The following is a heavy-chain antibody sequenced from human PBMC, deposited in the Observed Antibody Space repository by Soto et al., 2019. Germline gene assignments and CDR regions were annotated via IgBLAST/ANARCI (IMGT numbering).Heavy chain of an antibody. D-gene: IGHD6-13*01. CDR3: SKAPGIAASGLFDY. CDR2: ITGSGGST. Sequence: EVQLLESEGGLVQPGGSLRLSCAASGFTFSSYAMSWVRQAPGKGLEWVSAITGSGGSTYYADSVKGRFTISRDNSKNTLYLQMNSLRAEDTAVYYCSKAPGIAASGLFDYWGHGTLVTVSS. CDR1: GFTFSSYA. V-gene: IGHV3-23*01. J-gene: IGHJ4*01.